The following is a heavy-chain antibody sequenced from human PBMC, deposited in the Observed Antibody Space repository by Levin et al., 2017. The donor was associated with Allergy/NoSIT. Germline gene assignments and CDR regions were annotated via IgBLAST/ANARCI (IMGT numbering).Heavy chain of an antibody. CDR1: GFTFSSYA. D-gene: IGHD3-10*01. J-gene: IGHJ6*03. CDR2: ISSNGGST. CDR3: VKESTGSGSYGFYYYYYYMDV. Sequence: GGSLRLSCSASGFTFSSYAMHWVRQAPGKGLEYVSAISSNGGSTYYADSVKGRFTISRDNSKNTLYLQMSSLRAEDTAVYYCVKESTGSGSYGFYYYYYYMDVWGKGTPVTVSS. V-gene: IGHV3-64D*06.